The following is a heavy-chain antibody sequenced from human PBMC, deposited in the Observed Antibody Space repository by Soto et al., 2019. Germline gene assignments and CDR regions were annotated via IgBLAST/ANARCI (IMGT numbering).Heavy chain of an antibody. Sequence: QGQLAESGGGVVQPGRSLRLSCEASGFAFSGYGMHWVRQAPGKGLEWVAVIWSDGSKTYYADSVKGRFTISRESSQNTLSLQMNSLRVEDTAVYYCVRDDKGWFDPWGQGTPVTVSS. CDR3: VRDDKGWFDP. CDR2: IWSDGSKT. V-gene: IGHV3-33*01. CDR1: GFAFSGYG. J-gene: IGHJ5*02.